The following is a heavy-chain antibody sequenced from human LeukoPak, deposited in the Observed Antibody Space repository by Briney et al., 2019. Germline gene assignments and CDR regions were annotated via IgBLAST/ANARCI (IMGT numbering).Heavy chain of an antibody. V-gene: IGHV4-61*02. CDR3: ARDVLAAPGTFDY. CDR2: IYPRGST. CDR1: GDSISSGSFY. D-gene: IGHD6-13*01. Sequence: SETLSLTCSVSGDSISSGSFYWSWIRQPAGRGLEWIGRIYPRGSTNYNPSLKSRVTISLDTSKNQFSLKLSSVTAADTAVYYCARDVLAAPGTFDYWGQGALVTVSS. J-gene: IGHJ4*02.